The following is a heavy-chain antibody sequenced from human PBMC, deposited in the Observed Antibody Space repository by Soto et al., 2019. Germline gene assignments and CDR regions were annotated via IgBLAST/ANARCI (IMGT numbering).Heavy chain of an antibody. CDR1: GGSISSGGYY. V-gene: IGHV4-31*03. Sequence: QVQLQESGPGLVKPSQTLSLTCTVSGGSISSGGYYWSWIRQHPGKGLEWIGYIHYSGSTYFNPSLKRRVTISVDTSKNQFSLKLSSVTAADTAVYYCARFGGAYGDYGYWGQGTLVTVSS. CDR3: ARFGGAYGDYGY. J-gene: IGHJ4*02. CDR2: IHYSGST. D-gene: IGHD4-17*01.